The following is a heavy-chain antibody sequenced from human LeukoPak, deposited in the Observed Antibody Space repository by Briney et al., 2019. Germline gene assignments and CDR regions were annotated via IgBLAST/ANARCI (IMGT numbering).Heavy chain of an antibody. J-gene: IGHJ6*03. V-gene: IGHV1-2*02. D-gene: IGHD6-13*01. CDR1: GYTFTGYY. Sequence: ASVKVSCKASGYTFTGYYMHWVRQAPGQGLEWMGWINPNSGGTNYAQKFQDRVTMTRDTSISTAYMELSRLRSDDTAVYYGAREKTYSSRSYYYYYMDVWGKGTTVTVSS. CDR3: AREKTYSSRSYYYYYMDV. CDR2: INPNSGGT.